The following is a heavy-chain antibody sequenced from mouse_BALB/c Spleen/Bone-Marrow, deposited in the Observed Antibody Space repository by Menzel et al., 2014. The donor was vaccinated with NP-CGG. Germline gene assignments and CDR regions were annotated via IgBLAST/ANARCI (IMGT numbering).Heavy chain of an antibody. Sequence: VKVVDSGPGLVAPSQSLSITCTVSGFSLTSYGVHWVRQSPGKGPEWLGVIWAGGSTNYNSALMSRLSISKDNSESQVFLKMNSLQTDDTAMYYCARSLIRLRYFDYWGQGTTLTVSS. CDR2: IWAGGST. D-gene: IGHD1-2*01. V-gene: IGHV2-9*02. J-gene: IGHJ2*01. CDR1: GFSLTSYG. CDR3: ARSLIRLRYFDY.